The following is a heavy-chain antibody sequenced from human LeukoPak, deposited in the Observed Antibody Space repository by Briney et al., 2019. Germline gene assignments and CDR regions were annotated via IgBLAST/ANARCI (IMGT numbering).Heavy chain of an antibody. D-gene: IGHD3-22*01. J-gene: IGHJ4*02. Sequence: GGSLRLSCAASGFTFSSYSMNWVRQAPGKGLEWVANIKQDGSEKYYVDSVKGRFTISRDNAKNSLYLQMNSLRAEDTAVYYCARDMYYEGHFDYWGQGTLVTVSS. V-gene: IGHV3-7*01. CDR2: IKQDGSEK. CDR3: ARDMYYEGHFDY. CDR1: GFTFSSYS.